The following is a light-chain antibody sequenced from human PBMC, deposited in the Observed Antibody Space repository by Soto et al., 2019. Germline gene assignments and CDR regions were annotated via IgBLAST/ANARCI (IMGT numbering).Light chain of an antibody. CDR3: SSFARSSTLV. CDR2: DVS. J-gene: IGLJ2*01. CDR1: SSDVGGYNY. Sequence: QSALTQPASVSASPGQSVSISCTGTSSDVGGYNYVSWYQHYPGKAPKLIIYDVSNRPSGISNRFSGSKSGNTASLTISGLQAEEEADYYCSSFARSSTLVFGGGTKLTVL. V-gene: IGLV2-14*03.